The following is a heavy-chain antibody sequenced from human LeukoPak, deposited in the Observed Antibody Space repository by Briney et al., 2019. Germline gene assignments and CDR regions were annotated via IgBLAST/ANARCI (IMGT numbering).Heavy chain of an antibody. CDR1: GFTFSTYG. D-gene: IGHD6-19*01. J-gene: IGHJ4*02. Sequence: GGSLRLSCAASGFTFSTYGMHWVRQAPGKGLEWVAFIRFDGSNKYYADSVKGRFTISRDNSKNTLYLQMNSLRAEDTAVYYCARGWSSGWHSAPPDYWGQGTLVTVSS. CDR2: IRFDGSNK. V-gene: IGHV3-30*02. CDR3: ARGWSSGWHSAPPDY.